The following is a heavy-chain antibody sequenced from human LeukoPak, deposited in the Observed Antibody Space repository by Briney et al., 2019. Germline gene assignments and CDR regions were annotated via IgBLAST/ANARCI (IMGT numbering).Heavy chain of an antibody. Sequence: ASVKVSCKASGYSFTGYYIYWVRQAPGQGLEWMGWINPKSGGTKFAPKFQVRATMTRDTSTSTAYLDLSRLTSDDTAVYYCARDHLRYCSRTSCSATDYWGQGTLVTVSS. CDR3: ARDHLRYCSRTSCSATDY. V-gene: IGHV1-2*02. D-gene: IGHD2-2*01. CDR2: INPKSGGT. J-gene: IGHJ4*02. CDR1: GYSFTGYY.